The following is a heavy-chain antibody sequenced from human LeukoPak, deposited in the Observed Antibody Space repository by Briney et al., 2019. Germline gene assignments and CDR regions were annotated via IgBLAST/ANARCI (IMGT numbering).Heavy chain of an antibody. CDR1: GFTFSTYA. V-gene: IGHV3-23*01. D-gene: IGHD3-16*01. Sequence: PGRSLRLSCAASGFTFSTYAMSWVRQAPGKGLGWVSGISGSGGSTYYADSVKGRFTISRDNSKNTLYLQMNSLRAEDTAVYYCARSRGPNTFGGVHDYWGQGTLVTVSS. CDR3: ARSRGPNTFGGVHDY. CDR2: ISGSGGST. J-gene: IGHJ4*02.